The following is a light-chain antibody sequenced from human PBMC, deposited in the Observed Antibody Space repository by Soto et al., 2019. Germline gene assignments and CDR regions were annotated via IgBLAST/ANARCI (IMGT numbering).Light chain of an antibody. CDR2: EVI. V-gene: IGLV2-14*01. CDR1: SSDVGGYGY. J-gene: IGLJ3*02. Sequence: QSALTQPASVSGSPGQSITISCTGTSSDVGGYGYVSWYQQHQGKAPKLMIYEVIHRTSGVSPRVSGCQSANTASRAVSGLQAEDEADYFCTSYTGSSNWVFGGGTKLTVL. CDR3: TSYTGSSNWV.